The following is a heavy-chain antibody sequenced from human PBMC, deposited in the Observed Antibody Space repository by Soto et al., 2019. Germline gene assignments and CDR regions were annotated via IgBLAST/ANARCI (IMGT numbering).Heavy chain of an antibody. V-gene: IGHV3-11*06. CDR1: GFTVSDYY. CDR3: ARLRASSWYMGGYLDF. D-gene: IGHD6-13*01. J-gene: IGHJ4*02. CDR2: IVSSITYT. Sequence: LRLSCASSGFTVSDYYMSWIRQAPGKGLEWVSYIVSSITYTNYADSVKGRFTISRDNAKNSLYLEMNSLRAEDTAVYYCARLRASSWYMGGYLDFWGQGTLVTVSS.